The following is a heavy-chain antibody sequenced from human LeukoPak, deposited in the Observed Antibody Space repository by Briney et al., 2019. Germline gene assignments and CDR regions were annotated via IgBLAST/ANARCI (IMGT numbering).Heavy chain of an antibody. D-gene: IGHD5-24*01. Sequence: SETLSLTCAVSGYSISSYYYWAWIRQRPGKGLEWIGNIFHTGDTNYNPSLMSRLTLSVDSSNNQFSLRLTSVTAADTAVYYCAREDGLFDSWGQGTLVTVSS. CDR2: IFHTGDT. CDR1: GYSISSYYY. V-gene: IGHV4-38-2*02. J-gene: IGHJ4*02. CDR3: AREDGLFDS.